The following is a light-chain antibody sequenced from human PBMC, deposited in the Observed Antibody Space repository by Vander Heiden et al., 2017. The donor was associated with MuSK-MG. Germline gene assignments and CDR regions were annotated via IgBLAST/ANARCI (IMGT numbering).Light chain of an antibody. CDR2: STS. CDR3: LLYYGEGVV. Sequence: QTVVTQEPSLTVSPGGTVTLTCASSTAAVPSGYYPNWYQQKPGPALRVLIYSTSNKRAWNPARFSGSRHGGKAALTLSGVQAEDDAEYYCLLYYGEGVVFGGGTKLTVL. J-gene: IGLJ2*01. V-gene: IGLV7-43*01. CDR1: TAAVPSGYY.